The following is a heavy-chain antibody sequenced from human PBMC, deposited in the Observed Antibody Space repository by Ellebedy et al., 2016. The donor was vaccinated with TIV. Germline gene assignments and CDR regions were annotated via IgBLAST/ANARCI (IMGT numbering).Heavy chain of an antibody. J-gene: IGHJ4*02. CDR2: IYPGDSDT. CDR1: GYSFTSYW. Sequence: GESLKISCKGSGYSFTSYWIGWVRQMPGKGLEWMGIIYPGDSDTRYSPSFQGQVTISADKSISTAYLQWSSLTASDTALYYCARVKLSSNWYDYFDYWGQGTLVTVSS. D-gene: IGHD6-13*01. CDR3: ARVKLSSNWYDYFDY. V-gene: IGHV5-51*01.